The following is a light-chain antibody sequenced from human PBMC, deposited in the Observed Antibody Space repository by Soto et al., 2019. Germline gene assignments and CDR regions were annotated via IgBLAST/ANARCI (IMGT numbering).Light chain of an antibody. Sequence: QSALTQPRSVSGSPGQSVTISCTGTSSGVGSYNYVSWYQQHPDKAPKLIIFDVSERPSGVPDRFSGSKSGNTASLTISGLRADDEADYYCCSYAVTSTFEVFGGGTKVTVL. V-gene: IGLV2-11*01. CDR3: CSYAVTSTFEV. CDR2: DVS. CDR1: SSGVGSYNY. J-gene: IGLJ2*01.